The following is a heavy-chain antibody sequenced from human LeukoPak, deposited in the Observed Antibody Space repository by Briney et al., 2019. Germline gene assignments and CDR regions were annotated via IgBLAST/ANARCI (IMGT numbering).Heavy chain of an antibody. V-gene: IGHV3-30-3*01. CDR3: ASKAADTGPDLYYYYYYMDV. D-gene: IGHD3-3*01. Sequence: GGSLRLSCAASGFTFSSYAMSWVRQAPGKGLEWVAVISYDGSNKYYGDSVKGRFTISRDNSMNTLYLQMDSLRAEDTAVYYCASKAADTGPDLYYYYYYMDVWGKGTTVTVSS. CDR2: ISYDGSNK. CDR1: GFTFSSYA. J-gene: IGHJ6*03.